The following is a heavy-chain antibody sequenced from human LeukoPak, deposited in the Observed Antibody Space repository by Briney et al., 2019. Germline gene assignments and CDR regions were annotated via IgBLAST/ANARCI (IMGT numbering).Heavy chain of an antibody. Sequence: SETLSLTCTVSGGSISSYYWSWIRQPAGKGLEWIGRIYTSGSTNYNPSLKSRVTMSVDTSKNQFSLKLSSVTAADTAVYYCARVGYDFWSGYSQDHGEYYFDYWGQGTLVTVSS. V-gene: IGHV4-4*07. J-gene: IGHJ4*02. CDR2: IYTSGST. CDR3: ARVGYDFWSGYSQDHGEYYFDY. CDR1: GGSISSYY. D-gene: IGHD3-3*01.